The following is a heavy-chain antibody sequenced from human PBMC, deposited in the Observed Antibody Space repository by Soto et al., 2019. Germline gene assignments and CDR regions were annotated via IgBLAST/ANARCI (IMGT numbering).Heavy chain of an antibody. CDR2: IWYDGSNK. CDR3: ARDRDYYGSGSYDY. Sequence: QVQLVESGGGVVQPGRSLRLSCAASGFTFSRYGMHWVRQAPGKGLEWVAVIWYDGSNKYYADSVKGRSTISRDNSKNTPYLQMNSLRAEDTAVYDCARDRDYYGSGSYDYWGQGTLVTVSS. J-gene: IGHJ4*02. CDR1: GFTFSRYG. V-gene: IGHV3-33*01. D-gene: IGHD3-10*01.